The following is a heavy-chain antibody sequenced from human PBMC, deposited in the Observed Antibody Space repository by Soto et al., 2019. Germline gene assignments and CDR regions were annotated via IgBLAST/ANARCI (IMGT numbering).Heavy chain of an antibody. V-gene: IGHV4-39*01. CDR1: DDSITSGAYY. D-gene: IGHD3-10*01. J-gene: IGHJ4*02. CDR3: AGMFWFGDLLFDY. Sequence: HLQLQESGPGLVKPSETLSLTCTVSDDSITSGAYYWGLIRQPPGKGLEWIGTIQYRGSTYYNPSLKSRVTMSLDTYKNTYSLRMSSVTAADTAVYLCAGMFWFGDLLFDYCGPGTLVTVSS. CDR2: IQYRGST.